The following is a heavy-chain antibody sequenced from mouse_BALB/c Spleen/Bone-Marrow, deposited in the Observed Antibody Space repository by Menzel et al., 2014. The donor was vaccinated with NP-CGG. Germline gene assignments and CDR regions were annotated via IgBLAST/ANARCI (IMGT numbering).Heavy chain of an antibody. V-gene: IGHV5-17*02. D-gene: IGHD1-1*02. CDR1: GFTFSSFG. Sequence: DVQLQESGGGLVQPGGSRRLSCAASGFTFSSFGMHWVRQAPEQGLEWVAYISSGSSTIYYADTVKGRFTISRDNPKNTLFLQMTSLRSEDTAMYYCARGGSYAWFAYWGQGTLVTVSA. J-gene: IGHJ3*01. CDR2: ISSGSSTI. CDR3: ARGGSYAWFAY.